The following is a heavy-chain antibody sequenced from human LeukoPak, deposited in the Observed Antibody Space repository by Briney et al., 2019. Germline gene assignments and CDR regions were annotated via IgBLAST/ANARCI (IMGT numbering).Heavy chain of an antibody. D-gene: IGHD2-21*01. CDR1: GGSISSGGDS. CDR3: ARIIAAQYFDY. J-gene: IGHJ4*02. V-gene: IGHV4-30-4*07. CDR2: IYYSGSA. Sequence: ASETLSLTCAVYGGSISSGGDSWTWIRQPPGKGLEWIGYIYYSGSAYYNPSLKSRFTILIDTSKNQFSLTLSSVTAADTAVYYCARIIAAQYFDYWGQGTLVTVSS.